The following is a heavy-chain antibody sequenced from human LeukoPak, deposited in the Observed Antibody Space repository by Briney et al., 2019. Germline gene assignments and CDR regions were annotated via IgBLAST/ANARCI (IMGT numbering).Heavy chain of an antibody. D-gene: IGHD3-10*01. CDR1: GFTFSSYA. CDR2: ISYDGSNN. Sequence: PGGSLRLSCAASGFTFSSYAMHWVRQAPGKGLEWVAVISYDGSNNYYADSVKRRFTISRENSKTTHYLQINSLRAEDMAVHQGARVSEWVGEPFFDYWGQGTLVTVSS. V-gene: IGHV3-30-3*01. J-gene: IGHJ4*02. CDR3: ARVSEWVGEPFFDY.